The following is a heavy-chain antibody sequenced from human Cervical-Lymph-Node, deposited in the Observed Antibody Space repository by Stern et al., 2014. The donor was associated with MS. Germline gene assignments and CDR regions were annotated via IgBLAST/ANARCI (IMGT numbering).Heavy chain of an antibody. CDR2: VSPNSGGT. D-gene: IGHD6-13*01. CDR1: GYTFTASY. J-gene: IGHJ4*02. CDR3: ARDGFYSSTWYTDY. Sequence: VQLVESGAEVKKPGASVKVSCKASGYTFTASYIHWVRQAPGQGLEWMGWVSPNSGGTNYAQKFQGRVTMTRDTTTSTAYMELSNLRSDDTAVYYCARDGFYSSTWYTDYWGQGTLVTVSS. V-gene: IGHV1-2*02.